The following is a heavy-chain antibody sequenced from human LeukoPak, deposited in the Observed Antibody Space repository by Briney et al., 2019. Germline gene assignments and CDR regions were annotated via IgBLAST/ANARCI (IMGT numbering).Heavy chain of an antibody. CDR1: GFTFSSYG. V-gene: IGHV3-23*01. CDR2: ISGSGGSA. J-gene: IGHJ4*02. CDR3: AKVQYYDFWSGYSN. Sequence: GSLRLSCAASGFTFSSYGMHWVRQAPGKGLEWVSAISGSGGSAYYADSVKGRFTISRDNSKNTLYLQMNSLRAEDTAVYYCAKVQYYDFWSGYSNWGQGTLVTVSS. D-gene: IGHD3-3*01.